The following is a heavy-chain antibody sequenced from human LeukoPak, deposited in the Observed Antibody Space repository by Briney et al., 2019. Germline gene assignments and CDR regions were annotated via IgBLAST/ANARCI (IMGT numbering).Heavy chain of an antibody. Sequence: PSETLSVTCTVSGDSISSDDYYWSWIRQPAGKGLEWIGRCSASGNSNYNPSLKSRLTISVDRSKNQFSLKLTSVTAADTAVYYCASQKVLMVYATEGAYFDYWGQGTLVTVSS. CDR1: GDSISSDDYY. J-gene: IGHJ4*02. V-gene: IGHV4-61*02. CDR2: CSASGNS. CDR3: ASQKVLMVYATEGAYFDY. D-gene: IGHD2-8*01.